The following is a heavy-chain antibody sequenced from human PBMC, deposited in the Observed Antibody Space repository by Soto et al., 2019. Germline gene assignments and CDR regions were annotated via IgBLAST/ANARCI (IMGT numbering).Heavy chain of an antibody. CDR3: ARNIAAAVDFDY. J-gene: IGHJ4*02. CDR1: GYTFTSYG. V-gene: IGHV1-18*01. Sequence: QVQLVQSGAEVKKPGASVKVSCTASGYTFTSYGISWVRQAPGQGLEWMGWISAYNGNTNYAQKPQGRVTKTTDTSTSTAYRELRSLRSGDTAVYYWARNIAAAVDFDYWGQGTLVTVSS. CDR2: ISAYNGNT. D-gene: IGHD6-13*01.